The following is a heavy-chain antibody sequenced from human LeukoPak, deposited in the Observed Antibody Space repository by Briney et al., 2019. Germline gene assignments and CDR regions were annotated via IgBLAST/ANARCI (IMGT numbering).Heavy chain of an antibody. V-gene: IGHV3-73*01. CDR2: IRSKANNYAT. CDR1: GFSFSGSA. J-gene: IGHJ3*02. D-gene: IGHD3-10*01. Sequence: GGSLRLSCAASGFSFSGSAMHWVRQASGKGLEWVGRIRSKANNYATAYAASAKGRFTISREDSKNTAYLQMNSLKTEDTAVYYCTRHVLLWFGESPNDAFDIWGQGTMVTVSS. CDR3: TRHVLLWFGESPNDAFDI.